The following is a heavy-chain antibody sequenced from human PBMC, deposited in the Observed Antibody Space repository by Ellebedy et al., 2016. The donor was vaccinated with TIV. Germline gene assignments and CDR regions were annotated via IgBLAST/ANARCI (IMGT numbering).Heavy chain of an antibody. J-gene: IGHJ4*02. CDR2: TFYRSKWYN. CDR3: ARLAWEVAPV. Sequence: MPSETLSLTCTISGDSVSSNIAAWNWIRQSPSKGLEWLGRTFYRSKWYNDYAVSVSSRITINPDTSKNQFTLQLNSVTPEDSAVYYCARLAWEVAPVWGQGALVTVSS. D-gene: IGHD5-12*01. V-gene: IGHV6-1*01. CDR1: GDSVSSNIAA.